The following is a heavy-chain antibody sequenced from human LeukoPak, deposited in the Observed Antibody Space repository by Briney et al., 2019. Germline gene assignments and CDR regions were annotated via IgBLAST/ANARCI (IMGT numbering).Heavy chain of an antibody. CDR2: ISTNNGNT. J-gene: IGHJ4*02. CDR3: ARDGISATDY. CDR1: GYSFTSYA. D-gene: IGHD1-26*01. Sequence: ASMKVSCKASGYSFTSYAINWVRQAPGQGLEWTGWISTNNGNTNDARDLQGRVTLTTDTSTSTAYMELRSLRSDDTAVYYCARDGISATDYWGQGTLVTVSS. V-gene: IGHV1-18*01.